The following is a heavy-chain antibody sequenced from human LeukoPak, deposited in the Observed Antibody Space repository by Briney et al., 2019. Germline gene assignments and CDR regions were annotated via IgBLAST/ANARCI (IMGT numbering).Heavy chain of an antibody. Sequence: SETLSLTCTVSGGSISSSSYYWGWIRQPPGKGLEWIGSIYYSGSTYYNPSLKSRVTISVDTSKNQFSLKLSSVTAADTAVYYCARVLPQAGQLIVVVPAAIDYWGQGTLVTVSS. V-gene: IGHV4-39*07. J-gene: IGHJ4*02. CDR1: GGSISSSSYY. CDR2: IYYSGST. D-gene: IGHD2-2*01. CDR3: ARVLPQAGQLIVVVPAAIDY.